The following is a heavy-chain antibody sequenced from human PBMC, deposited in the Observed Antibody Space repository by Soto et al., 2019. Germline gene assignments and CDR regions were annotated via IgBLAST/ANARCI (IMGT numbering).Heavy chain of an antibody. CDR3: AKERYSSRSPDFDY. V-gene: IGHV3-30*18. D-gene: IGHD6-13*01. J-gene: IGHJ4*02. CDR1: GFTFSTYG. Sequence: QVQLVESGGGVVQPGRSLRLSCAASGFTFSTYGMHWVRQAPGKGLEWVAVISYDGTNKYYAESVKGRFTISRDNSKNTLYLQMNSLRAEDTAVYYCAKERYSSRSPDFDYWGQGTLVTVSS. CDR2: ISYDGTNK.